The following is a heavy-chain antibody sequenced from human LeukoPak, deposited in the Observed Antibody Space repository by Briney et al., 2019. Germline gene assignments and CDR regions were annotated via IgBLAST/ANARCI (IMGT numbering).Heavy chain of an antibody. CDR3: ARPESSYSYMAV. J-gene: IGHJ6*03. CDR1: GYTFTGYY. D-gene: IGHD1-14*01. Sequence: ASVKVSCKASGYTFTGYYMHWVRQAPGQGLEWMGWINPNSGGTNYAQKFQGRVTMTRDTSISTAYMELSRLRSDDTAVYYCARPESSYSYMAVWGNGTTVTVSS. V-gene: IGHV1-2*02. CDR2: INPNSGGT.